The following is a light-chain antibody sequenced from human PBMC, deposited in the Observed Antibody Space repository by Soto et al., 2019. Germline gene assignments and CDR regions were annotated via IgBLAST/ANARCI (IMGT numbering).Light chain of an antibody. Sequence: QSALTQPASVSGSPGHSITISCTGTSSDVGVYNYVSWYQQHSGKAPKLMIYDVSNRPSGVSNSFSGSKSGNTASLTISGLQAEDEADYYCSSYTSSSSSCVFGTGTKLTVL. CDR1: SSDVGVYNY. J-gene: IGLJ1*01. CDR2: DVS. V-gene: IGLV2-14*01. CDR3: SSYTSSSSSCV.